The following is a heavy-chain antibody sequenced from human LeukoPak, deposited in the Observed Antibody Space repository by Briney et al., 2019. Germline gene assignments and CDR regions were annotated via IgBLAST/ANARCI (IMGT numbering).Heavy chain of an antibody. CDR2: IYYSGST. J-gene: IGHJ4*02. CDR3: ARLSYSSCPLDY. Sequence: SETLSLTCTVSGGSISSSSYYWGWIRQPPGKGLEWIGSIYYSGSTYYNPSLKSRVTISVDTSKNQFSLKLSSVTAADTAVYYCARLSYSSCPLDYWGQGTLVTVSS. V-gene: IGHV4-39*01. D-gene: IGHD6-13*01. CDR1: GGSISSSSYY.